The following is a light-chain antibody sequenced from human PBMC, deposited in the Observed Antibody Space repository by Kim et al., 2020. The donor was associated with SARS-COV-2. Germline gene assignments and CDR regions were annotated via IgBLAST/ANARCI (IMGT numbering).Light chain of an antibody. Sequence: EIVMTQSPATLSVSPGERATLSCRASQSVSSNLARYQQKPGQAPRLLIYGASTRATGIPARFSGSGSGTEFTLTISSLQSEDFAVYYCHQGYTFGQGTKLEI. CDR3: HQGYT. J-gene: IGKJ2*01. CDR1: QSVSSN. V-gene: IGKV3-15*01. CDR2: GAS.